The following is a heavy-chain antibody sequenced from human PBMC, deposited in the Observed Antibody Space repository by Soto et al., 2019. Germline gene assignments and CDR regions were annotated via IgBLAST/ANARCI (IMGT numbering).Heavy chain of an antibody. D-gene: IGHD6-13*01. Sequence: ASVKVSCKASGGTFSSYAISWVRQAPGQGLEWMGGIIPIFGTANYAQKFQGRVTITADESTSTAYMELSSLRSEDTAVYYCARGKIKQQLDPYYYYYGMDVWGQGTTVTVSS. CDR2: IIPIFGTA. J-gene: IGHJ6*02. V-gene: IGHV1-69*13. CDR3: ARGKIKQQLDPYYYYYGMDV. CDR1: GGTFSSYA.